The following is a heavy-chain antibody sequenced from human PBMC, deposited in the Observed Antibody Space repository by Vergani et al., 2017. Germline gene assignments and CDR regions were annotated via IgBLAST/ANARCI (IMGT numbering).Heavy chain of an antibody. J-gene: IGHJ6*03. Sequence: QVQLVESGGGVVQPGRSLRLSCAASGFTFSSYGMHWVRQAPGKGLEWVAVIWYDGSNKYYAVSVKGRFTISRDNSKNTLYLQMNSLRAEDTAVYYCARDPAGVDSTPYYYYYYMDVWGKGTTVTVSS. CDR2: IWYDGSNK. CDR3: ARDPAGVDSTPYYYYYYMDV. V-gene: IGHV3-33*01. CDR1: GFTFSSYG. D-gene: IGHD3-9*01.